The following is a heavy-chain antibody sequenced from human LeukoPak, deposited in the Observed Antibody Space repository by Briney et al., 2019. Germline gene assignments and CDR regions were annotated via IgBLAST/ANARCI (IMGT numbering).Heavy chain of an antibody. CDR1: GGSVNGYY. Sequence: SETLSLTCTVSGGSVNGYYWSWLRQPAGKVLEWIGRIYSSGTTKFNPSLNSRVTMSIDTSMSQFSLKLSSVTAADTAVYYCATYNFGFDYFQYWGQGALVIVSS. J-gene: IGHJ4*02. V-gene: IGHV4-4*07. CDR2: IYSSGTT. D-gene: IGHD1-1*01. CDR3: ATYNFGFDYFQY.